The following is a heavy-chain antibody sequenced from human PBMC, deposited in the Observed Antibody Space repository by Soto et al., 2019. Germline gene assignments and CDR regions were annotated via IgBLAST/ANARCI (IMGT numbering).Heavy chain of an antibody. CDR3: TTYDYFWGTYRYRWAY. Sequence: EVHLVESGGGLVKPGGSLRLSCVASGFTFSDSWMSWVRQAPGKGLEWVARILSETDGGTIDYAAPVEDRFTISRDDSKNMLYLQMNSLKTEDTAVYFCTTYDYFWGTYRYRWAYWGQGTLVTVSS. J-gene: IGHJ4*02. CDR2: ILSETDGGTI. CDR1: GFTFSDSW. V-gene: IGHV3-15*01. D-gene: IGHD3-16*02.